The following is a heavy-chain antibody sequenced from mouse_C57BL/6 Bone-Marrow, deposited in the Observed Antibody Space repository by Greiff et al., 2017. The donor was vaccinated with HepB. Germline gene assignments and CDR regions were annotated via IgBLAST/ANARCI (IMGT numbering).Heavy chain of an antibody. CDR3: VRQSKGYAMDY. CDR2: IRSKSNNYAT. V-gene: IGHV10-1*01. D-gene: IGHD2-5*01. Sequence: EVQGVESGGGLVQPKGSLKLSCAASGFSFNTYAMNWVRQAPGKGLEWVARIRSKSNNYATYYADSVKDRFTISRDDSESMLYLQMNNLKTEDTAMYYCVRQSKGYAMDYWGQGTSVTVSS. J-gene: IGHJ4*01. CDR1: GFSFNTYA.